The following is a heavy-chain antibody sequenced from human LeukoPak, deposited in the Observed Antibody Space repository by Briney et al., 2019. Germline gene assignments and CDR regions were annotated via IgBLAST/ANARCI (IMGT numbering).Heavy chain of an antibody. CDR1: GGSISSGGYY. Sequence: SQTLSLTCTVSGGSISSGGYYWSWIRQHPGKGVEWIGYIYYSGSTYYNPSLKSRVTISVDTSKNQFSLKLSSVTAADTAVYYCARGSRDCGGDCYSHDAFDIWGQGTMVTVSS. CDR2: IYYSGST. CDR3: ARGSRDCGGDCYSHDAFDI. V-gene: IGHV4-31*03. D-gene: IGHD2-21*02. J-gene: IGHJ3*02.